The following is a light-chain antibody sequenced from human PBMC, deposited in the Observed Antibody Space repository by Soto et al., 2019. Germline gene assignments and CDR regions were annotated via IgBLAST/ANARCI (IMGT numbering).Light chain of an antibody. J-gene: IGLJ2*01. CDR2: DNN. CDR3: VAWDTSLTTTVL. CDR1: SSNIENNF. Sequence: QSVLTQPPSVSAAPGQTVIISCSGSSSNIENNFVSWYQQLPGTAPKLLIFDNNKRPSGIPDRFSGSKSGTSATLGITGLQTGDDADYYCVAWDTSLTTTVLFGGGTKLTV. V-gene: IGLV1-51*01.